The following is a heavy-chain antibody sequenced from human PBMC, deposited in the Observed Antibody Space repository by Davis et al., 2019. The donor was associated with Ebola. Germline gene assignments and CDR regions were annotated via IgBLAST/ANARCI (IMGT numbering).Heavy chain of an antibody. CDR2: IYSGGST. CDR3: AKGGYGPNYDAFDI. J-gene: IGHJ3*02. Sequence: GGSLRLSCAASGFTVSSNYMSWVRQAPGKGLEWVSVIYSGGSTYYADSVKGRFTISRHNSKNTLYLQMNSLRAEDTAVYYCAKGGYGPNYDAFDIWGQGTMVTVSS. D-gene: IGHD1-7*01. CDR1: GFTVSSNY. V-gene: IGHV3-53*04.